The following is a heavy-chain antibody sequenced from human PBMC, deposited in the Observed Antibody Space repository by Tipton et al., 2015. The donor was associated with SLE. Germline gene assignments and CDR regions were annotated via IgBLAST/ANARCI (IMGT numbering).Heavy chain of an antibody. J-gene: IGHJ3*01. D-gene: IGHD5-24*01. Sequence: QLVQSGAEVKKPGSSVKVSCKAFGDSFSRYAISWVRQAPGQGLEWMGGIVPIFGTADYPQKFQGRVTVTADEPTSTAYMELSILRSDDTAVYFCARGYRRQLTHDAFDVWGQGTMVTISS. CDR2: IVPIFGTA. CDR3: ARGYRRQLTHDAFDV. V-gene: IGHV1-69*01. CDR1: GDSFSRYA.